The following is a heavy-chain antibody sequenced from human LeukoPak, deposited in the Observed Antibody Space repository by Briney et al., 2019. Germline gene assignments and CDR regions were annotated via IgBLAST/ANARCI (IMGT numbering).Heavy chain of an antibody. V-gene: IGHV3-64*01. D-gene: IGHD5-18*01. CDR2: ISSNGGST. CDR1: GFTVSSNY. CDR3: ARSTRRGYSYGFPDY. J-gene: IGHJ4*02. Sequence: GGSLRLSCAASGFTVSSNYMSWVRQAPGKGLEYVSAISSNGGSTYYANSVKGRFTISRDNSKNTLYLQMGSLRAEDMAVYYCARSTRRGYSYGFPDYWGQGTLVTVSS.